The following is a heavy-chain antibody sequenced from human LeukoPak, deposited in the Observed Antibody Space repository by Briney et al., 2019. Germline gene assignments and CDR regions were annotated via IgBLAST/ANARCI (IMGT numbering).Heavy chain of an antibody. Sequence: GGSLRLSCAASGFTFSSYAMSWVRQAPGKGLGWVSAISGSGGSTYYAGSVKGRFTISRDNSKNTLYLQMNSLRAEDTAVYYCASHLYGDYANYWGQGTPVTVSS. CDR3: ASHLYGDYANY. J-gene: IGHJ4*02. CDR1: GFTFSSYA. D-gene: IGHD4-17*01. CDR2: ISGSGGST. V-gene: IGHV3-23*01.